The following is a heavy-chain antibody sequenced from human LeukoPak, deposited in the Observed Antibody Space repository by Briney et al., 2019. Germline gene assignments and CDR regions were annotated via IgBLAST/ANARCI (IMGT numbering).Heavy chain of an antibody. J-gene: IGHJ4*02. V-gene: IGHV1-2*02. D-gene: IGHD3-16*01. CDR1: GYTFTGYY. CDR2: INPNSGDT. CDR3: ATQRGSYLWGTDFDY. Sequence: ASVKVSCKASGYTFTGYYMHWVRQAPGQGLEWMGWINPNSGDTKYAQKFQGRVNMTRDTSISTAYMELSRLTSDDTAVYYCATQRGSYLWGTDFDYWGQGTLVTVSS.